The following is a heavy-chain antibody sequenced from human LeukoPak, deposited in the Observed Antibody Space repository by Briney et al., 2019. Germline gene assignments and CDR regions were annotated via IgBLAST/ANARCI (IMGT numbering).Heavy chain of an antibody. CDR2: ISGSGGST. V-gene: IGHV3-23*01. CDR1: GFIFSSYA. J-gene: IGHJ1*01. Sequence: PGGSLRLSCAASGFIFSSYAMSWVRQAPGKGLEWVSAISGSGGSTDYADSVKGRFTISRDTPRNTLNLQMNSLRAEDTAIYYCAKDYDSRGYYFHHWGQGTLVTVSS. D-gene: IGHD3-22*01. CDR3: AKDYDSRGYYFHH.